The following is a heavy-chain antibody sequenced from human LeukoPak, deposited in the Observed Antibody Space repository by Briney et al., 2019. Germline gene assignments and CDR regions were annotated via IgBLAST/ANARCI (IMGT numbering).Heavy chain of an antibody. CDR3: ARGDCTNGVCYRLHDY. J-gene: IGHJ4*02. V-gene: IGHV1-18*01. CDR2: TSAYNGNT. Sequence: ASVKVSCKASGYTFTSYGTSWVRQPPGQGLEWMGWTSAYNGNTNYAQKLQGRVTMTTDTSTSTAYMELRSLRSDDTAVYYCARGDCTNGVCYRLHDYWGQGTLVTVSS. D-gene: IGHD2-8*01. CDR1: GYTFTSYG.